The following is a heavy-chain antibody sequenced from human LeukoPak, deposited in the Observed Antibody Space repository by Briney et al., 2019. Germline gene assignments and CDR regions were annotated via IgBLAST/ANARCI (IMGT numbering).Heavy chain of an antibody. CDR3: ARTGSTVTMLYPFDH. Sequence: SETLSLTCTVSGGSINSYYWSWIRQPPGKGLEWIGYIYYSGSTNYNPSLKSRVSISVDTSKNQFSLKLSSVTAADTAVYYCARTGSTVTMLYPFDHWGQGTLVTVSS. V-gene: IGHV4-59*01. J-gene: IGHJ4*02. CDR1: GGSINSYY. D-gene: IGHD4-17*01. CDR2: IYYSGST.